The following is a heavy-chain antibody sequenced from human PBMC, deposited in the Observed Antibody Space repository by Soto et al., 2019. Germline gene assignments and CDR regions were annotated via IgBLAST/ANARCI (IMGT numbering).Heavy chain of an antibody. Sequence: EVQLVESGGGLVKPGGSLRLSCAASGFSFSSYSMNWVRQAPGKGLEWVSSISSSASHITYADSVKGRFTISRDNAKKSLYLQMNSLRAEDTAVYYCARGYTGYCSGGTCYWFDPWGQGTLVTVSS. J-gene: IGHJ5*02. V-gene: IGHV3-21*01. CDR1: GFSFSSYS. CDR3: ARGYTGYCSGGTCYWFDP. D-gene: IGHD2-15*01. CDR2: ISSSASHI.